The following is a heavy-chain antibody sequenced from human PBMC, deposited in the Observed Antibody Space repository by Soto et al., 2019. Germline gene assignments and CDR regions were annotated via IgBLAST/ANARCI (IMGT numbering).Heavy chain of an antibody. CDR2: ISYDGSNK. V-gene: IGHV3-30*03. J-gene: IGHJ4*02. CDR1: GFTFSSYG. Sequence: QVQLVESGGGVVQPGRSLRLSCAASGFTFSSYGMHWVRQAPGKGLEWVAVISYDGSNKYYADSVKGRFTISRDNSKNTLYLQMNSLRAEDTAVYYCASSPEAVSLTFAYWGQGTLVTVSS. CDR3: ASSPEAVSLTFAY.